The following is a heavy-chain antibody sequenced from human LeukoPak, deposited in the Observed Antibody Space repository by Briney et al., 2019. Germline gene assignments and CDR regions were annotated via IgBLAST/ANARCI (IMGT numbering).Heavy chain of an antibody. Sequence: GGSLRLSCAASGFTFSSYSMNWVRQAPGKGLEWVSLISWDGGSTYYADSVKGRFTISRDNSKNSLYLQMNSLRTEDTALYYCAKDTGTESAFDIWGQGTMVTVSS. J-gene: IGHJ3*02. V-gene: IGHV3-43*01. D-gene: IGHD3-10*01. CDR2: ISWDGGST. CDR1: GFTFSSYS. CDR3: AKDTGTESAFDI.